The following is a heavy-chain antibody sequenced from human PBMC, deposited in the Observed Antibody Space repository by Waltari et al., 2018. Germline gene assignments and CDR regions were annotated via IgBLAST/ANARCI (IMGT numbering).Heavy chain of an antibody. D-gene: IGHD1-26*01. CDR1: GYPFTSHY. V-gene: IGHV1-2*02. J-gene: IGHJ4*02. CDR2: INTRNGGT. Sequence: QVQLVQSGAEVKKPGASVKVSCKTSGYPFTSHYMHWVRQAPGQGLEWMGWINTRNGGTNNAQKYQGRVTMTRDTSISTAYMELSRLISNDTAVYYCARTYQSGSYSDYWGQGTPVTVSS. CDR3: ARTYQSGSYSDY.